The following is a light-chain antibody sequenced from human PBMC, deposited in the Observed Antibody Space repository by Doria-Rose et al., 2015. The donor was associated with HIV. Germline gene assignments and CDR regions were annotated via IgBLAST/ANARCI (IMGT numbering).Light chain of an antibody. CDR2: DAS. CDR3: QQYGTSRGT. J-gene: IGKJ5*01. Sequence: TQSPGTLSLSPGERATLSCRASQRVKSSYLAWYQQKPGQAPRLRIYDASTRATDIPDRFSGSGSGTDFTLTTSRLEPEDVAVYYCQQYGTSRGTFGQGTRLEIK. CDR1: QRVKSSY. V-gene: IGKV3-20*01.